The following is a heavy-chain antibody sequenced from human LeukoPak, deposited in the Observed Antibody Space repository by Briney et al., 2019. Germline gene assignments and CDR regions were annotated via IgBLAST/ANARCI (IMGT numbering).Heavy chain of an antibody. CDR1: GFTFSSYG. J-gene: IGHJ6*02. D-gene: IGHD3-10*01. V-gene: IGHV3-30*18. CDR2: ISYDGSNK. CDR3: AKNYASGRGVPYAMDV. Sequence: GGSLRLSCAASGFTFSSYGMHWVRQAPGKGLEWVAVISYDGSNKYYADSVKGRFAVSRDNSRNTLFLQMNSLRAEDTAVYYCAKNYASGRGVPYAMDVWGQGTTVTVAS.